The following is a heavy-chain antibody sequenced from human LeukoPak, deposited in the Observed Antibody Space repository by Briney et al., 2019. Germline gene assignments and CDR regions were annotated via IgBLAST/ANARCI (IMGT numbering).Heavy chain of an antibody. J-gene: IGHJ4*02. CDR2: IAPVSGAT. D-gene: IGHD3-10*01. CDR1: GYTFTAYH. CDR3: ARVRSKFMVWGGDYDS. V-gene: IGHV1-2*02. Sequence: ASVKVSCKTSGYTFTAYHLRWVRQAPGQGLEWMGWIAPVSGATKLGQKFQGRVALTTDSSINTAYMELSNLTSGDTAVYFCARVRSKFMVWGGDYDSWGQGSKVTVSS.